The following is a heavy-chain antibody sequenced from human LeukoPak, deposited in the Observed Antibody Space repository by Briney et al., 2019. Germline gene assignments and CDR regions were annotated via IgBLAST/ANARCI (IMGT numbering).Heavy chain of an antibody. Sequence: SETLSLTCAVSGGCISSGGYSWRWILQPPGKRLEWIGYIYHSGSTYYNPSLKSRVTISVDRSKNQFSLKLSSVTAADTAVYYCARDRANWFDPWGQGTLVTVSS. CDR3: ARDRANWFDP. D-gene: IGHD1-26*01. CDR1: GGCISSGGYS. CDR2: IYHSGST. V-gene: IGHV4-30-2*01. J-gene: IGHJ5*02.